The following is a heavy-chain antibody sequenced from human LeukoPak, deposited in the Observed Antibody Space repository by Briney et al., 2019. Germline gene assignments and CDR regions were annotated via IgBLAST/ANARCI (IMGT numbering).Heavy chain of an antibody. V-gene: IGHV3-48*01. CDR1: GFTFSSYS. Sequence: GGSLRLSCAASGFTFSSYSMNWVRRAPGKGLEWVSYISSSSSTIYYADSVKGRFTISRDNAKNSLYLQMNSLRAEDTAVYYCAIGSRLRPFDYWGQGTLVTVSS. CDR2: ISSSSSTI. D-gene: IGHD6-13*01. CDR3: AIGSRLRPFDY. J-gene: IGHJ4*02.